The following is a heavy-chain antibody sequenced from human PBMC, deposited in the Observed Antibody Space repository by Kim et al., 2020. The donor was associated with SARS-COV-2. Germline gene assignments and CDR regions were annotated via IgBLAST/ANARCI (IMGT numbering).Heavy chain of an antibody. V-gene: IGHV3-30*18. CDR2: ISYDGSNK. D-gene: IGHD3-16*01. CDR3: AKEVAYWGGMDV. CDR1: GFTFSSYG. J-gene: IGHJ6*02. Sequence: GGSLRLSCAASGFTFSSYGMHWVRQAPGKGLEWVAVISYDGSNKYYADSVKGRFTISRDNSKNTLYLQMNSLRAEDTAVYYCAKEVAYWGGMDVWGQGTTVTVSS.